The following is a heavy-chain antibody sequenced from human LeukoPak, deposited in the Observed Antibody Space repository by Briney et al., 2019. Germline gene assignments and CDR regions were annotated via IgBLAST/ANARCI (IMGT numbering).Heavy chain of an antibody. CDR2: INYSGST. Sequence: SETLSLTLTVAVGSISRYYWSWIRQPPAKGVDGIGYINYSGSTNYNPSLKSRVTISVDTSKNQFSLNLSSVTAADTAMYYCARAPSADLYFDCWGQGTLVTVSS. CDR3: ARAPSADLYFDC. V-gene: IGHV4-59*01. CDR1: VGSISRYY. J-gene: IGHJ4*02.